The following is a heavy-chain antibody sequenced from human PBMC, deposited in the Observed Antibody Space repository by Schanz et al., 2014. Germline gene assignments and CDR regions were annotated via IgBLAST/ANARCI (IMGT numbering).Heavy chain of an antibody. J-gene: IGHJ4*02. CDR1: GFTASSHS. Sequence: EVQLVESGGGLVKPGGSLRLSCGVSGFTASSHSMNWVRQAPGKGLEWVSSISTSGTYMYIADSLKGRFTISRDNAKNSLYLQMNSLRAEDTAVYHCVSSGSYSSYAFWGQGTLVTVSS. CDR3: VSSGSYSSYAF. CDR2: ISTSGTYM. D-gene: IGHD3-10*01. V-gene: IGHV3-21*02.